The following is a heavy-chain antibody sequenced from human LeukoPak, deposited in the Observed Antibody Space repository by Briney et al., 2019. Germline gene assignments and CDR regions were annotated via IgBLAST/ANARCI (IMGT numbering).Heavy chain of an antibody. J-gene: IGHJ4*02. CDR2: ISGSGGST. V-gene: IGHV3-23*01. CDR1: GFTFSSYA. Sequence: PGGSLRLSCAASGFTFSSYAMSWVRQAPGKGLEWVSAISGSGGSTYYADSVKGRFTISRDNAKNSLYLQMNSLRAEDTAIYYCARVAPSIVVAGTPYFDYWGQGTLVTVSS. CDR3: ARVAPSIVVAGTPYFDY. D-gene: IGHD6-19*01.